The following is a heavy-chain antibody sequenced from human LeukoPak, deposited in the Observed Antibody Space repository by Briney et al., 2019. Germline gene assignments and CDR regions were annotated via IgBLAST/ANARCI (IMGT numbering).Heavy chain of an antibody. CDR1: GFTCSSYS. CDR3: AGTTVTTYPQKDY. V-gene: IGHV3-21*01. D-gene: IGHD4-17*01. J-gene: IGHJ4*02. CDR2: ISSSSSYI. Sequence: GGSLRLSCAASGFTCSSYSMNWVRQAPGKGLEWVSSISSSSSYIYYADSVKGRFTISRDNAKNSLYLQMNSLRAEDTAVYYCAGTTVTTYPQKDYWGQGTLVTVSS.